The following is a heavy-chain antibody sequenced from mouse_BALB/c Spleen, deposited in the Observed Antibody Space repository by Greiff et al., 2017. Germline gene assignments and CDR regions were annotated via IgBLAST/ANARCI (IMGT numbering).Heavy chain of an antibody. J-gene: IGHJ3*01. Sequence: VQLHQSGPGLVQPSQSLSITCTVSGFSLTSYGVHWVRQSPGKGLEWLGVLWSGGSTDYNAAFISRLSISKDNSKSQVFFKMNSLQADDTAIYYCARNHFNYYGSSYLAYWGQGTLVTVSA. V-gene: IGHV2-4-1*01. CDR1: GFSLTSYG. D-gene: IGHD1-1*01. CDR3: ARNHFNYYGSSYLAY. CDR2: LWSGGST.